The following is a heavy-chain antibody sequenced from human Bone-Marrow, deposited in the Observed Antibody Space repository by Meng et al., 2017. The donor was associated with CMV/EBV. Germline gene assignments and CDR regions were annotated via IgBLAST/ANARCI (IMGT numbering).Heavy chain of an antibody. V-gene: IGHV4-59*01. D-gene: IGHD1-1*01. CDR2: IYYSGST. CDR1: GGSISSYY. J-gene: IGHJ4*02. Sequence: SETLSLTCTVSGGSISSYYWSWIRQPPGKGLEWIGYIYYSGSTNYNPSLKSRVTISVDTSKNQFSLKLSSVTAADTAVYYCARGGNGDSYDYWGQGTLVTVSS. CDR3: ARGGNGDSYDY.